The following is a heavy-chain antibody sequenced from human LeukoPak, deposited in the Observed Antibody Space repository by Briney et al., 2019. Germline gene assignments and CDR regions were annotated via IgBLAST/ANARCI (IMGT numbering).Heavy chain of an antibody. CDR1: GGTFSSYA. V-gene: IGHV1-69*06. Sequence: SVKVSCKASGGTFSSYAISWVRQAPGQGLEWMGGIIPIFGTANYAQRFQGRVTITADKSTSTAYMELSSLRSEDTAVYYCARDEQQLVRSYYYYGMDVWGQGTTVTVSS. J-gene: IGHJ6*02. CDR3: ARDEQQLVRSYYYYGMDV. D-gene: IGHD6-13*01. CDR2: IIPIFGTA.